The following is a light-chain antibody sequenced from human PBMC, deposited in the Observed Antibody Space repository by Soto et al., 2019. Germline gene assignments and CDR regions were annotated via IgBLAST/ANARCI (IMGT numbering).Light chain of an antibody. CDR3: HQYNNWHPWT. CDR1: QTVGSSF. Sequence: EILLTQSPGTLPLSPGERATLSCRASQTVGSSFLAWFQHKPGHAPRLLIYGPSTRATGIPDSFSGSGSGTDSTLTISRLEHEDFAVYYCHQYNNWHPWTFGQGTKVDIK. J-gene: IGKJ1*01. V-gene: IGKV3-20*01. CDR2: GPS.